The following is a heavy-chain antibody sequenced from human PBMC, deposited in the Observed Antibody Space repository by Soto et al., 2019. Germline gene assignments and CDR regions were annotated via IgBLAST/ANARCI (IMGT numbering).Heavy chain of an antibody. V-gene: IGHV2-70*04. CDR3: ARAFYGMDV. CDR1: GFSLSGSGMR. Sequence: SGPTLVNPTQTLTLTCTVSGFSLSGSGMRVTWIRQPPGKALEWLARIDWEDTKLYSTSLKTRLTISKDTSKNQVVLTMTNVDPADTGTYYCARAFYGMDVWRKGTTVTVTS. J-gene: IGHJ6*04. CDR2: IDWEDTK.